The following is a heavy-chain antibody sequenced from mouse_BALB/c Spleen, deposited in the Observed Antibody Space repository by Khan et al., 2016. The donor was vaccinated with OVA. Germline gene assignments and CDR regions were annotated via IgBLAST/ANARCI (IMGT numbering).Heavy chain of an antibody. CDR3: TRIYGSDFDY. D-gene: IGHD1-1*01. CDR1: GYSFTGYF. Sequence: EVQLQQSGPELVKPGASVKISCKASGYSFTGYFMNWVMQSPGKSLEWIGRINPHIGETFYNQKFKGKATLTVDESSSTAHMELRSLASEESAVYYCTRIYGSDFDYWGQGTTLTVSS. J-gene: IGHJ2*01. CDR2: INPHIGET. V-gene: IGHV1-20*02.